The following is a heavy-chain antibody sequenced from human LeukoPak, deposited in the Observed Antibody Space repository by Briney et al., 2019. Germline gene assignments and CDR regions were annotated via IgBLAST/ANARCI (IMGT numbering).Heavy chain of an antibody. CDR1: GFTFSSYG. J-gene: IGHJ6*04. CDR3: AKDSVRYYYGSGAEIYYYYGMDV. D-gene: IGHD3-10*01. CDR2: ISYDGSNK. V-gene: IGHV3-30*18. Sequence: GRSLRLSCAASGFTFSSYGMHWVRQAPGTGLEWVAVISYDGSNKYYADSVKGRFTISRDNSKNTLYLQMNSLRAEDTAVYYCAKDSVRYYYGSGAEIYYYYGMDVWGKGTTVTVSS.